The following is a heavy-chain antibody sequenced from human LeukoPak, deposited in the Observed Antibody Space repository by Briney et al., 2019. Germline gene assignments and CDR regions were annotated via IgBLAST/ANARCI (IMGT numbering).Heavy chain of an antibody. CDR1: GFTFINYG. D-gene: IGHD3-10*01. Sequence: GGSLRLSCAASGFTFINYGMHWVRQAPGKGLEWVAFIRYDRSNQYYADSVKGRFTISRDNSKHTVYLQMNSLRAEDTAAYYCAKVSGFYFDYWGQGTLVTVSS. CDR2: IRYDRSNQ. V-gene: IGHV3-30*02. J-gene: IGHJ4*02. CDR3: AKVSGFYFDY.